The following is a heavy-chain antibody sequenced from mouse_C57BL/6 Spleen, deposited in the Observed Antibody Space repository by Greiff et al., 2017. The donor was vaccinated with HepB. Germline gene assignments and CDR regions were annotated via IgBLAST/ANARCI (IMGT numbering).Heavy chain of an antibody. D-gene: IGHD1-1*01. Sequence: ESGPGLVKPSQSLSLTCSVTGYSITSGYYWNWIRQFPGNKLEWMGYISYDGSNNYNPSLKNRISITRDTSKNQFFLKLNSVTTEDTATYYCARGYYGSSYAMDYWGQGTSVTVSS. CDR3: ARGYYGSSYAMDY. CDR2: ISYDGSN. V-gene: IGHV3-6*01. J-gene: IGHJ4*01. CDR1: GYSITSGYY.